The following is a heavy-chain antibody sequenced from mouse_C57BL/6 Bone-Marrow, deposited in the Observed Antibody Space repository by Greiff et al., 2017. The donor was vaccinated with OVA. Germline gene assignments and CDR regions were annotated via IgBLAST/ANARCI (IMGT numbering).Heavy chain of an antibody. J-gene: IGHJ1*03. D-gene: IGHD1-3*01. Sequence: QVQLKQSGAELVKPGASVKLSCKASGYTFTSYWMHWVKQRPGQGLEWIGMIHPNSGSTNYNEKFKSKATLTVDKSSSTAYMQLSSLTSEDSAVYYCARSGSHWYFDVWGTGTTVTVSS. CDR2: IHPNSGST. V-gene: IGHV1-64*01. CDR1: GYTFTSYW. CDR3: ARSGSHWYFDV.